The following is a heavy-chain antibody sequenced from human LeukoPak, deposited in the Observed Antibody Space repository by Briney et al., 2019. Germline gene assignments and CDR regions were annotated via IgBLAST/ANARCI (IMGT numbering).Heavy chain of an antibody. V-gene: IGHV3-11*04. CDR2: ISSGGSII. CDR3: ARDHFAGSTYFDY. D-gene: IGHD1-26*01. J-gene: IGHJ4*02. CDR1: GFTFSDYY. Sequence: GGSLRLSCAASGFTFSDYYMSWIRQAPGKGLEWVSYISSGGSIIYYADSVKGRFTISRDNAKNSLYLQMNSLRAEDTAVYYCARDHFAGSTYFDYWGQGTLVTVSS.